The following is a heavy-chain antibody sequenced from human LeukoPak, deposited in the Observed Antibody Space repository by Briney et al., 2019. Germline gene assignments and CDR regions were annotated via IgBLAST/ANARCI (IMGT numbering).Heavy chain of an antibody. CDR2: IWHDGSNK. Sequence: GGSLRLSCAASGFTFSNYGMHWVRQAPGKGLEWVAVIWHDGSNKYYADSVKGRFTISRDNSKNTEYLQMNSLRVEDTAVYYCAKGPHRKNYYGSGSYYSRFDSWGQGTLVTVSS. CDR1: GFTFSNYG. CDR3: AKGPHRKNYYGSGSYYSRFDS. V-gene: IGHV3-33*06. J-gene: IGHJ4*02. D-gene: IGHD3-10*01.